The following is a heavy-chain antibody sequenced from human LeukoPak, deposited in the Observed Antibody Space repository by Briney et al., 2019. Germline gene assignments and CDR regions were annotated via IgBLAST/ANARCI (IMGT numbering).Heavy chain of an antibody. D-gene: IGHD6-13*01. CDR2: MNPNSGNT. V-gene: IGHV1-8*01. J-gene: IGHJ5*02. CDR1: GYTFTSYD. CDR3: WRASSWFDP. Sequence: ASVKVSCKASGYTFTSYDINWVRQATGQGLEWMGWMNPNSGNTGYAQKFQGRVSMSRNTSISTAYMGLSSLRSSDTAVYFRWRASSWFDPWGQGTLVTVSS.